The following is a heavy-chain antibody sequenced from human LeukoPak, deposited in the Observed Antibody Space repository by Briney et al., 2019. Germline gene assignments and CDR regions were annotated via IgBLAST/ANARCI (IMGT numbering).Heavy chain of an antibody. J-gene: IGHJ4*02. CDR2: IYPGDSDT. V-gene: IGHV5-51*01. CDR1: GYEFATYW. Sequence: GESLKISCKTSGYEFATYWIAWVRPMPGKGLEWMGIIYPGDSDTRYSPSFQGQVAISADESIMTAYLHWSSLKASDTAMYYCARQADYNILTGYYKGHLDYWGQGTLVTVSS. D-gene: IGHD3-9*01. CDR3: ARQADYNILTGYYKGHLDY.